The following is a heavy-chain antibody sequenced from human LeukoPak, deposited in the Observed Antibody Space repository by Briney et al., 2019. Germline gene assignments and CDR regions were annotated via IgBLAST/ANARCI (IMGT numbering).Heavy chain of an antibody. CDR2: INPSGGST. CDR3: ARIGPRYYFDY. J-gene: IGHJ4*02. Sequence: ASVKVSCKASGYTFTSYYMHWVRQAPGQGLEWMGIINPSGGSTSYAQKFQGRVTMTRDMSTSTVDMELSSLRSEDTAVYYCARIGPRYYFDYWGQGTLVTVSS. CDR1: GYTFTSYY. V-gene: IGHV1-46*01.